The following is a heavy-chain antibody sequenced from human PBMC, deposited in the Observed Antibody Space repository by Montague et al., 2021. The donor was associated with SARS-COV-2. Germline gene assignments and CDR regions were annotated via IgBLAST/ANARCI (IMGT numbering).Heavy chain of an antibody. CDR3: AHVGMACSGGSCYPKFKDWYFDL. D-gene: IGHD2-15*01. Sequence: PALVKPTQTLTLTCTFSGFSLSTSGVGVGWIRQPPGKALEWLALIYWDDDKRYSPSLKSRLTITKDTSKNQVVLTMTNMDPVDTATYYCAHVGMACSGGSCYPKFKDWYFDLWGRGTLVTVSS. J-gene: IGHJ2*01. V-gene: IGHV2-5*02. CDR1: GFSLSTSGVG. CDR2: IYWDDDK.